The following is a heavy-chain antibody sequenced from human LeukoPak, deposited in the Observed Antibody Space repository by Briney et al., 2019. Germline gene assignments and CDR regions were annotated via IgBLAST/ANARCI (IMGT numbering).Heavy chain of an antibody. CDR1: GFTFSKNA. CDR3: ARNKRDPSIWYFDY. Sequence: PGGSLRLSCAASGFTFSKNAMSWVRQAPGKGLEWVANIKQDGSEKYYVDSVKGRFTISRDNAKNSLYLQMNSLRAEDTAVYYCARNKRDPSIWYFDYWGQGTLVTVSS. CDR2: IKQDGSEK. D-gene: IGHD2-2*01. V-gene: IGHV3-7*01. J-gene: IGHJ4*02.